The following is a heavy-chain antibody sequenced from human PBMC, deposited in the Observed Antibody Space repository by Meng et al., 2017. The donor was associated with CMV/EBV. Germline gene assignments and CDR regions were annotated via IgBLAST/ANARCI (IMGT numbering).Heavy chain of an antibody. Sequence: ASGFTFSDYYMSWIRQAPGKGLEWVSYISSSGSTIYYADSVKGRFTISRDNAKNSLYLQMNSLRAEDTAVYYCARGSLVGATDFDYWGQGTLVTVSS. D-gene: IGHD1-26*01. CDR2: ISSSGSTI. V-gene: IGHV3-11*04. J-gene: IGHJ4*02. CDR3: ARGSLVGATDFDY. CDR1: GFTFSDYY.